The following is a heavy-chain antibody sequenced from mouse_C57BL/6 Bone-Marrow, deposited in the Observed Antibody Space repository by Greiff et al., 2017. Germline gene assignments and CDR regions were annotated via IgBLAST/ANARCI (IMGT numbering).Heavy chain of an antibody. CDR1: GYTFTSYW. J-gene: IGHJ3*01. D-gene: IGHD2-2*01. CDR3: ARYYGYDEGFAY. V-gene: IGHV1-64*01. Sequence: VQLQQPGAELVKPGASVKLSCKASGYTFTSYWMHWVKQRPGQGLEWIGMIHPNSGSTNDNEKFKSKATLTVDKSSSTAYMQLSSLTSEDSAVYYCARYYGYDEGFAYWGQGTLVTVSA. CDR2: IHPNSGST.